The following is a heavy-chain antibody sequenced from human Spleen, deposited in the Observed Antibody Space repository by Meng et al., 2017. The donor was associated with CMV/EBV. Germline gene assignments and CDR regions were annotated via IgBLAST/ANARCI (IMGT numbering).Heavy chain of an antibody. V-gene: IGHV3-30*03. J-gene: IGHJ6*02. CDR1: GFTFSSYD. Sequence: LSLTCAASGFTFSSYDMHWVRQAPGKGLEWVAVISYDGSNKFYADSVKGRFTISRDNSKNTLSLQMNSLRVEDTAVYYCARVEDTTMVNTYYYYAMDVWGQGTTVTVSS. D-gene: IGHD5-18*01. CDR2: ISYDGSNK. CDR3: ARVEDTTMVNTYYYYAMDV.